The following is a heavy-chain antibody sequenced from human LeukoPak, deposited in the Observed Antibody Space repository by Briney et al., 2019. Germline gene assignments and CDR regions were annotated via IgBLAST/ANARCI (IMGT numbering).Heavy chain of an antibody. J-gene: IGHJ4*02. Sequence: SETLSLPCTVSGDSISSYYWSWIRQPPGMRLEWIGYIYYSGSTNYNPSLKSRVTILVDTSKNQFSLKLSSVTAADTAVYYCARGGSWYRFDSWGQGTLVTVSS. D-gene: IGHD6-13*01. V-gene: IGHV4-59*01. CDR2: IYYSGST. CDR1: GDSISSYY. CDR3: ARGGSWYRFDS.